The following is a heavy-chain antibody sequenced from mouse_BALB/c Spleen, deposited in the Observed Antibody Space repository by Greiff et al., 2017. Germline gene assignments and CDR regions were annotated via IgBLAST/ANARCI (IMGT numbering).Heavy chain of an antibody. CDR3: ARNYGYVYWYFDV. CDR1: GYTFTSYV. D-gene: IGHD1-2*01. CDR2: INPYNDGT. Sequence: EVQLQQSGPELVKPGASVKMSCKASGYTFTSYVMHWVKQKPGQGLEWIGYINPYNDGTKYNEKFKGKATLTSDKSSSTAYMELSSLTSEDSAVYYCARNYGYVYWYFDVWGAGTTVTVSS. V-gene: IGHV1-14*01. J-gene: IGHJ1*01.